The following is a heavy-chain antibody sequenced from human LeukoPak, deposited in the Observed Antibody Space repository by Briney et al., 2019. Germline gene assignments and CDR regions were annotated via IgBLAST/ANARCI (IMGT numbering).Heavy chain of an antibody. CDR2: IGTASDT. D-gene: IGHD1-1*01. CDR3: ARGPPRGKYYYVDV. Sequence: GGSLRLSCAASGFTFSSFDMHWVRHPTGQGLEWVSTIGTASDTYYPGSVEGRFTLSRDNAKNSLYLQMNSLTAGDTAVYYCARGPPRGKYYYVDVWGKGTTVTVSS. J-gene: IGHJ6*03. CDR1: GFTFSSFD. V-gene: IGHV3-13*01.